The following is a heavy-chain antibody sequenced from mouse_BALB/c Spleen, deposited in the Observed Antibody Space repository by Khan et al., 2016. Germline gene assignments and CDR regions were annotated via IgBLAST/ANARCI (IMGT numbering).Heavy chain of an antibody. CDR2: ILPGSGST. J-gene: IGHJ2*01. CDR3: ARTDRRGYFDY. CDR1: GYTFSSYW. Sequence: QVQLQQSGAELMKPGASVKISCKATGYTFSSYWIEWVKQRPGHGLEWIGEILPGSGSTNYNEKFRGKATFTADTSSTTAYMQLSSLTSEDSAVHFGARTDRRGYFDYWGQGTTLTVSS. V-gene: IGHV1-9*01.